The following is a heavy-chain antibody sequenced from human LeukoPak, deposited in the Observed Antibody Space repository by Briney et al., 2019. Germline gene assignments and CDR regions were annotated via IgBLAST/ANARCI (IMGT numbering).Heavy chain of an antibody. D-gene: IGHD3-10*01. CDR3: ARGRSVRGVLKAADEDAFDI. Sequence: ASVKVSCKASGYTFTGYYMHWVRQAPGQGLEWMGWINPNSGGTNYAQKFQGWVTMTRDTSISTAYMELSRLRSDDTAVYYCARGRSVRGVLKAADEDAFDIWGQGTMVTVSS. CDR2: INPNSGGT. V-gene: IGHV1-2*04. CDR1: GYTFTGYY. J-gene: IGHJ3*02.